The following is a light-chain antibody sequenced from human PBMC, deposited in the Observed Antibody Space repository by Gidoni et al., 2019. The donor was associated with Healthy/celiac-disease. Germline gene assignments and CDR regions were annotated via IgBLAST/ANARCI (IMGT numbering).Light chain of an antibody. Sequence: IQMTQSPSTLSASVGDRVTITCRASQSISSWLAWYQQKPGKAPKLLIYDATSLESGDPSRFSGSGSGTEFTLTISSLQPDDFATYYCQQYNSYLYTFGQGTKLEIK. CDR2: DAT. J-gene: IGKJ2*01. CDR1: QSISSW. CDR3: QQYNSYLYT. V-gene: IGKV1-5*01.